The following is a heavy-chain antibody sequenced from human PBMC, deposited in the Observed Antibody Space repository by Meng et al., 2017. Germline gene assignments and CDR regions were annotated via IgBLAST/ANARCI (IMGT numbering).Heavy chain of an antibody. J-gene: IGHJ5*02. CDR1: GYSISSGYY. D-gene: IGHD4-17*01. CDR3: ASADYGDYLPTHH. Sequence: SETLSLTCTVSGYSISSGYYWGWIRQPPGKGLEWIGSIYHSGSTYYNPSLKSRVTISVDTSKNQFSLKLSSVTAADTAVYYCASADYGDYLPTHHWGQGTLVTVSS. CDR2: IYHSGST. V-gene: IGHV4-38-2*02.